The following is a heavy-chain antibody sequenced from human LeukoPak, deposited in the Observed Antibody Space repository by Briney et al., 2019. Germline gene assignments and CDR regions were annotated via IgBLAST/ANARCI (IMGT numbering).Heavy chain of an antibody. CDR1: GYTFTGYY. J-gene: IGHJ4*02. V-gene: IGHV1-2*06. Sequence: ASVKVSCKASGYTFTGYYMHWVRQAPGQGLEWMGRINPNSGGTNYAQKLQGRVTMTTDTSTSTAYMELRSLRSDDTAVYYCARYYYDILTGTNGLIPDYWGQGTLVTVSS. CDR2: INPNSGGT. CDR3: ARYYYDILTGTNGLIPDY. D-gene: IGHD3-9*01.